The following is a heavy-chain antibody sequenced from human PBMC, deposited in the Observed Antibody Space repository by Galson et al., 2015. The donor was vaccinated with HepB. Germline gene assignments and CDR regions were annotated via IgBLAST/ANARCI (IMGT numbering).Heavy chain of an antibody. CDR2: ICTDGTNK. Sequence: SLRLSCAASGFTFSNYGMQWVRQPPGKGLEWVALICTDGTNKYYADSVKGRFTISRDNNKNTLYLQMDSLRGEDTAVYYCASDKLVAAAPLDYWGQGTLVTFSS. V-gene: IGHV3-33*01. D-gene: IGHD6-13*01. CDR1: GFTFSNYG. CDR3: ASDKLVAAAPLDY. J-gene: IGHJ4*02.